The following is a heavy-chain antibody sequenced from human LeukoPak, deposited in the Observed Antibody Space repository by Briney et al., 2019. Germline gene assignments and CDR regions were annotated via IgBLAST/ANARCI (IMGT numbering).Heavy chain of an antibody. V-gene: IGHV4-31*03. D-gene: IGHD5-18*01. CDR2: IYYRGNT. J-gene: IGHJ4*02. CDR3: AAHNYGTIDY. CDR1: GGSISSSYYY. Sequence: PSETLSLTCTVSGGSISSSYYYWGWIRQHPGKGLEWIGNIYYRGNTNYNPSLRSRVTISLDTSENQFSLKLSSVTAADTAVYYCAAHNYGTIDYWGRGTLVTVSS.